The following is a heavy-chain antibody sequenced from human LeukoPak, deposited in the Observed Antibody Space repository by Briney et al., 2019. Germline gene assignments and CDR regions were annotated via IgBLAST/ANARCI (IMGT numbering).Heavy chain of an antibody. CDR1: GFTFSSYA. D-gene: IGHD3-22*01. CDR2: ISGSGGST. J-gene: IGHJ4*02. CDR3: AKRLWDSSGYAAFDY. Sequence: GGSLRLSCAASGFTFSSYAMSWVRQAPGKGLEWVSAISGSGGSTYYADSVKGRFTISRDTSKNTVYLQMNSLRAEDTAIYYCAKRLWDSSGYAAFDYWGQGTLVTVSS. V-gene: IGHV3-23*01.